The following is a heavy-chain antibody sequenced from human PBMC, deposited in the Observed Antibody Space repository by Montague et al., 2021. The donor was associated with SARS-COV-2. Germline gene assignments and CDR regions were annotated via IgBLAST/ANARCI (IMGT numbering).Heavy chain of an antibody. CDR2: INHSGST. Sequence: SETLSLTCAVYGGSFSVHYWSWIRQPPGKGLECIGEINHSGSTNYNPSLKSRVTISLDTSKNHFSLKLSSVTAADTAVYYCAGGGIRYIVQRDFHFYCGMDVWGQGTTVTVSS. V-gene: IGHV4-34*01. CDR3: AGGGIRYIVQRDFHFYCGMDV. CDR1: GGSFSVHY. J-gene: IGHJ6*02. D-gene: IGHD2/OR15-2a*01.